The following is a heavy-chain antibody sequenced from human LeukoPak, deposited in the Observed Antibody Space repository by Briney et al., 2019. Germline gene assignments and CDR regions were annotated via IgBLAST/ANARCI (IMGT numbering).Heavy chain of an antibody. CDR1: GGSFSGYY. D-gene: IGHD1-26*01. Sequence: SETLSLTCAVYGGSFSGYYWSWIRQPPGKGLEWIGDINHSGSTNYNPSLKSRVTISVDTSKNQFSLKLSSVTAADTAVYYCARGASAGPRYLSYYYYYMDVWGKGTTVTVSS. J-gene: IGHJ6*03. V-gene: IGHV4-34*01. CDR2: INHSGST. CDR3: ARGASAGPRYLSYYYYYMDV.